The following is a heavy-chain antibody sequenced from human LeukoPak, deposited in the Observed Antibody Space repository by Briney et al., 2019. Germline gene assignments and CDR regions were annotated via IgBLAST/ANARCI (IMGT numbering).Heavy chain of an antibody. J-gene: IGHJ4*02. CDR1: GFSFSSFG. D-gene: IGHD5-18*01. V-gene: IGHV3-30*04. CDR2: LSHDGRNK. CDR3: ARFREYTYGPFDS. Sequence: GGSLRLSCAASGFSFSSFGMNWVRQAPGKGLEWVAVLSHDGRNKNYADSVEGRFIISRDNSKKTLYLQMNSLRGEDTAAYYCARFREYTYGPFDSWGQGTLVTVSS.